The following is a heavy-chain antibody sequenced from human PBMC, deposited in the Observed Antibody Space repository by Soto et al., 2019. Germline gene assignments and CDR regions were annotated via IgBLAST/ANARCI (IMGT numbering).Heavy chain of an antibody. CDR2: IIPILGTA. CDR3: ARDRLDYCSGGSCPFDY. V-gene: IGHV1-69*01. J-gene: IGHJ4*02. CDR1: GGTFSSYA. Sequence: QVQLVQSGAEVKKPGSSVKVSCKASGGTFSSYAISWVRQAPGQGLEWMGGIIPILGTANYAQKFQGRVTITADESPSTAYMELSSLRSEDTAVYYCARDRLDYCSGGSCPFDYWGQGTLVTVSS. D-gene: IGHD2-15*01.